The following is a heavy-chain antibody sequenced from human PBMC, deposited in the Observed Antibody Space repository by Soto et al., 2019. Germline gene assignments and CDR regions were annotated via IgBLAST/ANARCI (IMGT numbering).Heavy chain of an antibody. V-gene: IGHV5-51*01. D-gene: IGHD6-6*01. CDR1: GYSLTSYW. J-gene: IGHJ6*02. CDR2: IYPGDSDT. Sequence: GESLKISCKGSGYSLTSYWIGWVRQMPGKGLEWMGIIYPGDSDTRYSPSFQGQVTISADKSISTAYLQWSSLKASDTAMYYCARLVYSSYHYYGMDVWGQGTTVTVSS. CDR3: ARLVYSSYHYYGMDV.